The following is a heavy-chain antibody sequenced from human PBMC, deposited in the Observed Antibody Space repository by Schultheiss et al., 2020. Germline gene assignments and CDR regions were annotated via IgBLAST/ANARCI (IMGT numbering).Heavy chain of an antibody. J-gene: IGHJ5*02. CDR3: ARGPPRLQLWFAVPETGNWFDP. CDR2: INHSGST. CDR1: GGSFSGYY. Sequence: SETLSLTCAVYGGSFSGYYWSWIRQPPGKGLEWIGEINHSGSTNYNPSLKSRVTISVDTSKNQFSLKLSSVTAADTAVYYCARGPPRLQLWFAVPETGNWFDPWGQGTLVTVSS. D-gene: IGHD5-18*01. V-gene: IGHV4-34*01.